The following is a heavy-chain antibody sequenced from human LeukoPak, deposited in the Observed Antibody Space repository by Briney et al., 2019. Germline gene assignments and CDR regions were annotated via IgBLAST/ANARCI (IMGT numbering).Heavy chain of an antibody. CDR3: AKDDRTPYCSNGVCYTFTH. J-gene: IGHJ4*02. CDR2: MNPNSGNT. Sequence: GASVKVSCKASGYTFTSYDINWVRQATGQGLEWMRWMNPNSGNTGYAQKFQGRVTMTRNTSISTAYMELSSLRSEDTAVYYCAKDDRTPYCSNGVCYTFTHWGQGTLVTVSS. CDR1: GYTFTSYD. D-gene: IGHD2-8*01. V-gene: IGHV1-8*01.